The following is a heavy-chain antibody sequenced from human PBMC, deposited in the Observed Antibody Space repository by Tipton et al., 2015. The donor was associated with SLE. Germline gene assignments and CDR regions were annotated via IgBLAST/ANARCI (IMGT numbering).Heavy chain of an antibody. Sequence: TLSLTCTVSVGPLTSGRYYWSWIRQPAGKGLEWIGHIYTTGSTNYSPSLKSRASISADASKNHFSLKLNSVTAADTAVYYCATNGHGETYEFFTEYLRHWGQGTLVTVSS. J-gene: IGHJ1*01. CDR2: IYTTGST. CDR3: ATNGHGETYEFFTEYLRH. CDR1: VGPLTSGRYY. V-gene: IGHV4-61*09. D-gene: IGHD5-12*01.